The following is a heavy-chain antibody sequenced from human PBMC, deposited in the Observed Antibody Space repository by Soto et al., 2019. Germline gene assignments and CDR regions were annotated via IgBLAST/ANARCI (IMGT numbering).Heavy chain of an antibody. CDR3: AISLLVVPALPNSFVF. CDR2: INPSGGST. CDR1: GYTFTSYY. Sequence: ASVKVSCKASGYTFTSYYMHWVRQAPGQGLEWMGIINPSGGSTSYAQKFQGRVTMTRDTSTSTVYMELSSLRSEDTAVYYCAISLLVVPALPNSFVFSGPAPMVTLSS. D-gene: IGHD2-2*01. J-gene: IGHJ3*01. V-gene: IGHV1-46*03.